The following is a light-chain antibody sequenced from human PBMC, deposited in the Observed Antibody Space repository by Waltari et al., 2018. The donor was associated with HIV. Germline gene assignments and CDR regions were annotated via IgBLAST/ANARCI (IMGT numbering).Light chain of an antibody. CDR1: SGSIASNY. CDR3: QSYDNENPVL. Sequence: NFMLTQPHPVSESPGKTVTIPCTRSSGSIASNYVQWTQQRPGSSPTTVIYKDDQRPSGVHDRFSGSIDSSSNSASLTISGLRTEDEADYYCQSYDNENPVLFGGGTKLTVL. V-gene: IGLV6-57*01. CDR2: KDD. J-gene: IGLJ2*01.